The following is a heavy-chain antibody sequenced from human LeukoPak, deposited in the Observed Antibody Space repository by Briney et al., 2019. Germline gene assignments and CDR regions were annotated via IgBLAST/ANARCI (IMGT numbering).Heavy chain of an antibody. CDR2: ISSSSSTI. V-gene: IGHV3-48*01. J-gene: IGHJ3*02. CDR3: ARDLGYSGPDAVDI. CDR1: RFTFCSYI. D-gene: IGHD5-12*01. Sequence: PGGPLRHSCADSRFTFCSYIMNWVRQALVKGVGSVSYISSSSSTIDYSESVKGRFTISRDNAKNALYLQMKSLRAEHTAVYYCARDLGYSGPDAVDIWGQGTMVTVSA.